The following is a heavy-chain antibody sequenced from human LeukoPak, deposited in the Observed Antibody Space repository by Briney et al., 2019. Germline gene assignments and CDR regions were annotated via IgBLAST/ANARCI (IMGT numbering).Heavy chain of an antibody. D-gene: IGHD4-11*01. J-gene: IGHJ6*03. CDR3: ARDRVTTGYYYSYYYMDV. CDR2: IKEDGSEK. Sequence: LPGGSLRPSCAASGFTFSSYWISWVRQAPGKGLEWVANIKEDGSEKYYVDSVKGRFTISRDNAKNSLYLQMNSLRAEDTAVYYCARDRVTTGYYYSYYYMDVWGKGTTVTVSS. CDR1: GFTFSSYW. V-gene: IGHV3-7*01.